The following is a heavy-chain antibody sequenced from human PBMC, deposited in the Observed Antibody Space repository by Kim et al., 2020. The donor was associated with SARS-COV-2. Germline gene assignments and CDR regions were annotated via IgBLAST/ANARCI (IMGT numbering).Heavy chain of an antibody. CDR2: INPSGGST. CDR1: GYTFTSYY. Sequence: ASVKVSCKASGYTFTSYYMHWVRQAPGQGLEWMGIINPSGGSTSYAQKFQGRVTMTRDTSTSTVYMELSSLRSEDTAVYYCARDGNDFWSGYSPYYYYYMDVWGKGTTVTVSS. V-gene: IGHV1-46*01. D-gene: IGHD3-3*01. CDR3: ARDGNDFWSGYSPYYYYYMDV. J-gene: IGHJ6*03.